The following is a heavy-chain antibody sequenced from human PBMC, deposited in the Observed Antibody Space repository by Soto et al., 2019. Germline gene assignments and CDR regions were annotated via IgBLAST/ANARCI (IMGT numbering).Heavy chain of an antibody. D-gene: IGHD6-13*01. V-gene: IGHV1-69*01. CDR1: GGTFRNYA. J-gene: IGHJ4*02. Sequence: QVQLVQSGAEVKKPGSSVKLSCKTSGGTFRNYAINWVRQAPGQGLEWMGGSIPVFGTANYAQTFQGSFTITADESTSTAYLELSSLRSEDTAVYYCAIPLPKQQLVRGAFDHWGQGTLVTVAS. CDR3: AIPLPKQQLVRGAFDH. CDR2: SIPVFGTA.